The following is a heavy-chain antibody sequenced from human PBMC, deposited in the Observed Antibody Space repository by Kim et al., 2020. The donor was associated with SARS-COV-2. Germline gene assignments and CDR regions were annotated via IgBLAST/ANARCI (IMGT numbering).Heavy chain of an antibody. Sequence: GGSLRLSCTASGFTFGDYAMSWVRQAPGKGLEWVGFIRSKAYGGTTEYAASVKGRFTISRDDSKSIAYLQMNSLKTEDTAVYYCRAEGVFGVVIQYYFDYWGQGTLVTVSS. CDR2: IRSKAYGGTT. CDR1: GFTFGDYA. J-gene: IGHJ4*02. D-gene: IGHD3-3*01. V-gene: IGHV3-49*04. CDR3: RAEGVFGVVIQYYFDY.